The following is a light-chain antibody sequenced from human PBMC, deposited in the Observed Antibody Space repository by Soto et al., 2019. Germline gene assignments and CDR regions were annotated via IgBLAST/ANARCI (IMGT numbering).Light chain of an antibody. CDR1: ETVATN. CDR3: QQRSNWHIT. V-gene: IGKV3D-11*02. J-gene: IGKJ5*01. CDR2: GAS. Sequence: EVMLIQSPATLSMSPGERATLSCRASETVATNLAWYQQKPGQAPRLLISGASTRAAGIPARFSGSGSGTDFTLTISSLEPEDFAVYYCQQRSNWHITFGQGTRLEIK.